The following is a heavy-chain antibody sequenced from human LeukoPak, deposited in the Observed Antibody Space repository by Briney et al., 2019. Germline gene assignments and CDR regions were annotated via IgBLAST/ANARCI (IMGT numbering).Heavy chain of an antibody. Sequence: GGSLRLSCAASGFTFSSYGIHWVRQAPGKGLVWISGINTDGSTTNYADSVKGRFTISRDNANNTLYLQMNRLRAEDTAVYYCARNSGSNRPVDCWGQGTLVAVSS. CDR1: GFTFSSYG. V-gene: IGHV3-74*01. D-gene: IGHD1-26*01. CDR2: INTDGSTT. CDR3: ARNSGSNRPVDC. J-gene: IGHJ4*02.